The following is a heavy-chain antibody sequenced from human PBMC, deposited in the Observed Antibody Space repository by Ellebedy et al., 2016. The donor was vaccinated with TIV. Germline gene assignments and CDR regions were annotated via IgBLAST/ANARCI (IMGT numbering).Heavy chain of an antibody. CDR2: INPSGGST. Sequence: AASVKVSCKASGYTFTSYYMHWVRQAPGQGLEWMGIINPSGGSTSYAQKLQGRVTMTRDTSTSTVYMELSSLRSEDTAVYYCARAVAGVVAATLYYYYGMDVWGQGTTVTVSS. D-gene: IGHD2-15*01. CDR1: GYTFTSYY. J-gene: IGHJ6*02. V-gene: IGHV1-46*04. CDR3: ARAVAGVVAATLYYYYGMDV.